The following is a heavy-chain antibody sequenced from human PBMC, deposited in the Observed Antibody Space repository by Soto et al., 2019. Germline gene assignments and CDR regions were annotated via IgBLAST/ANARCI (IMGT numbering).Heavy chain of an antibody. CDR3: TRDASRDSSARGWFDP. CDR1: GFTFRSFT. D-gene: IGHD6-13*01. Sequence: GGSLRLSCAASGFTFRSFTMNWVRQAPGKGLEWVSTISSNSAYIYYTDALRGRFTISRDNAKNSLHLQMNSLGAEDTAVYYCTRDASRDSSARGWFDPWGPGTLVTVSS. CDR2: ISSNSAYI. J-gene: IGHJ5*02. V-gene: IGHV3-21*01.